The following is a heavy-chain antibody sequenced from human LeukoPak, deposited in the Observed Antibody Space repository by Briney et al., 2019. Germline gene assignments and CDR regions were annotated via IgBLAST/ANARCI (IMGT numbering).Heavy chain of an antibody. CDR1: GYTFTSYG. J-gene: IGHJ4*02. V-gene: IGHV1-18*01. CDR2: ISAYNGNT. D-gene: IGHD3-22*01. Sequence: ASVKVSCKASGYTFTSYGISWVRQAPGQGLEWMGWISAYNGNTNYAQKLQGRVTMTTDTSTSTAYMELRSLRSDDTAVYYCARDPVPSYYYDSSGYYKYWGQGTLVTVSS. CDR3: ARDPVPSYYYDSSGYYKY.